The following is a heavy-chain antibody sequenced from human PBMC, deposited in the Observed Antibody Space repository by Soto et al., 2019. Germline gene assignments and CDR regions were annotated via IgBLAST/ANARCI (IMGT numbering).Heavy chain of an antibody. CDR3: ARWSGGRGC. Sequence: QVQLVQSGAEVKKPGSSVKVSCKASGGTFSRYTISWVRQAPGQGLEWMGRIIPILGIANYAQKLQDRVTITADKPPNTAYMELGSRRSDDTGVDSCARWSGGRGCWRQGTLVTVSS. CDR1: GGTFSRYT. D-gene: IGHD3-3*01. V-gene: IGHV1-69*02. J-gene: IGHJ4*02. CDR2: IIPILGIA.